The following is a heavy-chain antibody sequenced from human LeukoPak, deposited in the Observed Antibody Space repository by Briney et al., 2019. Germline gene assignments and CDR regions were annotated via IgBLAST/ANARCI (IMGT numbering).Heavy chain of an antibody. V-gene: IGHV4-39*01. CDR3: ARFSPSGHNVDY. Sequence: PSETLSLTCTVSGGSISSSSFLGAWIRLPPGKGLEWIGSIFYSGTASYNPSLKSRVTMSVDTSKNQFSLKLPSVTAADTAVYFCARFSPSGHNVDYWGQGTLVTVSS. CDR2: IFYSGTA. J-gene: IGHJ4*02. D-gene: IGHD2-15*01. CDR1: GGSISSSSFL.